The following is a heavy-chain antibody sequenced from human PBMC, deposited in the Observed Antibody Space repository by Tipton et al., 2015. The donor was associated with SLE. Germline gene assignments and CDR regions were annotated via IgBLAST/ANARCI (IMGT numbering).Heavy chain of an antibody. Sequence: LRLSCTVSGASISSGSYYWSWIRQPPGKGLDWIGYIYNVGSTHYNPSLKSRLTISVDMSKNQFSLKLSSVTAADAAVYYCARDQGGILDYWGQGTLVTVSS. CDR2: IYNVGST. J-gene: IGHJ4*02. CDR3: ARDQGGILDY. CDR1: GASISSGSYY. D-gene: IGHD3-16*01. V-gene: IGHV4-61*01.